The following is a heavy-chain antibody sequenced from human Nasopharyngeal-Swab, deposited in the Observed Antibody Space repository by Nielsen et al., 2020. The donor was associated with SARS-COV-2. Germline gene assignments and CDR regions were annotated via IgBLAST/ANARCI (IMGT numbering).Heavy chain of an antibody. CDR2: IWYDGSNK. V-gene: IGHV3-30*02. Sequence: GGSLRLSCAASGFTFSNYGMHWVRQAPGKGLEWVAFIWYDGSNKYYADSVKGRFTISRDNSKNTLYLQMNSLRAEDTAVYYCAKDAASSSSHYYGMDVWGQGTTVTVSS. D-gene: IGHD6-6*01. CDR3: AKDAASSSSHYYGMDV. J-gene: IGHJ6*02. CDR1: GFTFSNYG.